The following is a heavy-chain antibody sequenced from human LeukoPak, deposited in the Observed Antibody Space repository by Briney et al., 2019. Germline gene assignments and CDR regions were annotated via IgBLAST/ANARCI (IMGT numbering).Heavy chain of an antibody. CDR1: GYTFTSYD. CDR3: ARVYYDSSGLDNWFDP. D-gene: IGHD3-22*01. CDR2: MNPNSGNT. V-gene: IGHV1-8*01. J-gene: IGHJ5*02. Sequence: ASVKVSCKASGYTFTSYDINWVRQATGQGLGWMGWMNPNSGNTGYAQKFQGRVTMTRNTSISTAYMELSSLRSEDTAVYYCARVYYDSSGLDNWFDPWGQGTLVTVSS.